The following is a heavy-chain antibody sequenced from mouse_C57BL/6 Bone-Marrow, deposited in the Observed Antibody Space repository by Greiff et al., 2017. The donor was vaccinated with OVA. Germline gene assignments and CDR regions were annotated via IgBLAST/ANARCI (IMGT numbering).Heavy chain of an antibody. D-gene: IGHD3-3*01. CDR2: ISNGGGST. J-gene: IGHJ3*01. CDR1: GFTFSDYY. V-gene: IGHV5-12*01. Sequence: EVHLVESGGGLVQPGGSLKLSCAASGFTFSDYYMYWVRQTPEKRLEWVAYISNGGGSTYYPDTVKGRFTISRDNAKNTLYLQMSRLKSEDTARDYCARKGPAWFAYWGQGTLVTVSA. CDR3: ARKGPAWFAY.